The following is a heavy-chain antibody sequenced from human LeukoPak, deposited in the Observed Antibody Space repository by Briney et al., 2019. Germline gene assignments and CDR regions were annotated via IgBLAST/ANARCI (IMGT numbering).Heavy chain of an antibody. Sequence: GGSLRLSCAASGVTFSGSAMHWVRQASGKGLELVGRIRSKANSYATAYAASVKGRFTIARDDSKNTAYRQMNSLKPEDTAVYYCTGGSYTPSVDYWGQGTLVTVSS. V-gene: IGHV3-73*01. D-gene: IGHD1-26*01. J-gene: IGHJ4*02. CDR1: GVTFSGSA. CDR3: TGGSYTPSVDY. CDR2: IRSKANSYAT.